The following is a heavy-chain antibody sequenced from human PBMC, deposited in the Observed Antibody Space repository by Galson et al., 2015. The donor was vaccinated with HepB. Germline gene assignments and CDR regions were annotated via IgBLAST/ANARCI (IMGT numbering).Heavy chain of an antibody. CDR2: IYPGDSDT. D-gene: IGHD3-22*01. V-gene: IGHV5-51*01. J-gene: IGHJ4*02. Sequence: QSGAEVKKPGESLKISCKGSGYSFTSYWIGWVRQMPGKGLEWMGIIYPGDSDTRYSPSFQGQVTISADRSISTAYLQWSSLKASDTAMYYCARLLGSSGTLYDSSGRDLDYWGQGTLVTVSS. CDR1: GYSFTSYW. CDR3: ARLLGSSGTLYDSSGRDLDY.